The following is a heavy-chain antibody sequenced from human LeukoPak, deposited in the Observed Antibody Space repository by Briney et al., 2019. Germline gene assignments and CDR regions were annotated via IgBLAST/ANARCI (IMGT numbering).Heavy chain of an antibody. J-gene: IGHJ4*02. D-gene: IGHD1-7*01. Sequence: PSETLSLTCIVPGGSISSSSYYWAWIRQSPGKELEWIGTFSSGGSAYYNPSLTSRVSISKDTSDNQFSLRLYSVTAADTAVYYCARKQTGTMYDVWGQGTQVTVSS. V-gene: IGHV4-39*07. CDR2: FSSGGSA. CDR1: GGSISSSSYY. CDR3: ARKQTGTMYDV.